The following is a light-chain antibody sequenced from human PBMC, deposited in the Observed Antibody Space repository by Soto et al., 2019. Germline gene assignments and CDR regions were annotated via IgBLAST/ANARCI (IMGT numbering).Light chain of an antibody. CDR2: DVS. V-gene: IGLV2-11*01. CDR1: SSDVGGYNY. Sequence: QSALTQPRSVSGSPGQSVTISCTGTSSDVGGYNYVSWYQQHPGKAPKLMINDVSKRPSGVPDRFSGSKSGNTASLTISGLQAEDEADYYCCSYAGSYTFVFGTGTK. CDR3: CSYAGSYTFV. J-gene: IGLJ1*01.